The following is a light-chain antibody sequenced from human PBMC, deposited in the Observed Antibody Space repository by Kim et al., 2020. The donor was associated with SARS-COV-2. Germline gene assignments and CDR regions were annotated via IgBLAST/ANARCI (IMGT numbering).Light chain of an antibody. J-gene: IGLJ2*01. CDR2: DVS. Sequence: GQSMTISCPGTSSDVGGYNYVSWYQQHPGKAPKLMIYDVSNRPSGVSNRFSGSKSGNTASLTISGLQAEDEADYYCSSYTSSSTGVFGGGTKLTVL. V-gene: IGLV2-14*03. CDR3: SSYTSSSTGV. CDR1: SSDVGGYNY.